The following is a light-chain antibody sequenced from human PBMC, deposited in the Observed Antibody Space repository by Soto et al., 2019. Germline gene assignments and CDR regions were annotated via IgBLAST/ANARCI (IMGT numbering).Light chain of an antibody. Sequence: DVVMTQSPLSLPVTLGQPASISCRSSEGLVYSDGNTYLNWFQQRPGQSPRRLIYKVSNRDSGVPDRFSVSGSGTDFILEIRRVEDEDVGVYYCMQGKRWPYSFGQGTKLEIK. V-gene: IGKV2-30*01. CDR3: MQGKRWPYS. CDR2: KVS. CDR1: EGLVYSDGNTY. J-gene: IGKJ2*01.